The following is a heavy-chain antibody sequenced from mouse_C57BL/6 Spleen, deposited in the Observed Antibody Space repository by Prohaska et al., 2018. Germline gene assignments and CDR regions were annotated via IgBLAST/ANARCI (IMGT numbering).Heavy chain of an antibody. J-gene: IGHJ1*03. Sequence: EVQLLETGGGLVQPGGSRGLACEGSGFTFSGFWMSWVRQTPGKTLEWIVDIKYDGSEINYAPSIKDRFTIFRDNDKSTLYLQMSNVRSEDTATYFCMRYGNYWYFDVWGTGTTVTVSS. D-gene: IGHD2-1*01. V-gene: IGHV11-2*01. CDR2: IKYDGSEI. CDR1: GFTFSGFW. CDR3: MRYGNYWYFDV.